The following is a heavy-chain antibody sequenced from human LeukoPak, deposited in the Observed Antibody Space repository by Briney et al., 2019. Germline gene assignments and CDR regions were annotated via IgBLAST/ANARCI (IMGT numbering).Heavy chain of an antibody. J-gene: IGHJ4*02. CDR3: ARDDSSGYYLDF. D-gene: IGHD3-22*01. Sequence: GGSLRLSCAASGFTFSSYEMNWVRQAPGKGLEWVSYISSSGSTIYYADSVKGRFTISRDNAKNSLYLQMNSLRAEDTAVYYCARDDSSGYYLDFWGQGTLVTVSS. CDR1: GFTFSSYE. V-gene: IGHV3-48*03. CDR2: ISSSGSTI.